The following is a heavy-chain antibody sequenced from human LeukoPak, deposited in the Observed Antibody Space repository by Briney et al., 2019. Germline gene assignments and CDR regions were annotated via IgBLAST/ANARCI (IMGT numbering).Heavy chain of an antibody. V-gene: IGHV3-11*01. CDR3: ARDRRSGLRTDY. D-gene: IGHD6-19*01. CDR2: ITGSGTTI. J-gene: IGHJ4*02. CDR1: GFTFSDYS. Sequence: GGSLRLSCAASGFTFSDYSMTWIRQAPGKGLEWVSYITGSGTTIYYADSVKGRFTISRDNAKNSVYLQMNSLRAEDTAVYYCARDRRSGLRTDYWGQGTLVTVSS.